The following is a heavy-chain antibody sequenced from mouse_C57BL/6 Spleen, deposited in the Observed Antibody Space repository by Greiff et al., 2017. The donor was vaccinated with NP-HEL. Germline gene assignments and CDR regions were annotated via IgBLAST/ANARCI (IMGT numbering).Heavy chain of an antibody. Sequence: ESGPGLVKPSQSLSLTCSVTGYSITSGYYWNWIRQFPGNKLEWMGYISYDGSNNYNPSLKNRISITRDTSKNQFFLKLNSVTTEDTATYYCASVRPYYSKGRYFDVWGTGTTVTGSS. CDR2: ISYDGSN. J-gene: IGHJ1*03. D-gene: IGHD2-5*01. CDR1: GYSITSGYY. V-gene: IGHV3-6*01. CDR3: ASVRPYYSKGRYFDV.